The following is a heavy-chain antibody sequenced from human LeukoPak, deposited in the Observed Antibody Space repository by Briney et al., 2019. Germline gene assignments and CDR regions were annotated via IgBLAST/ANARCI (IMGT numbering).Heavy chain of an antibody. CDR2: MNPHNGNT. J-gene: IGHJ4*02. Sequence: GASVKVSCKASGYTFTSYGINWVRQATGQGLEWMARMNPHNGNTGCAQKFQGRITMTRNTSISTAYMELSSLRSEDTAVYYCARGREMEVAAYWGQGTLVTVSS. CDR1: GYTFTSYG. D-gene: IGHD6-19*01. V-gene: IGHV1-8*01. CDR3: ARGREMEVAAY.